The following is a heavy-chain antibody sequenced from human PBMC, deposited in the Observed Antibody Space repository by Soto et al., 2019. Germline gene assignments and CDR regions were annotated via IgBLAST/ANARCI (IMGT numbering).Heavy chain of an antibody. CDR1: GFTFTSSA. CDR2: IVVGSGNT. Sequence: GASVKVSCKASGFTFTSSAVQWVRQARGQRLEWIGWIVVGSGNTNYAQKFQERVTITRDMSTSTAYMELSSLRSEDTAVYYCAAEPYYDFWSGSYGMDVWGQGTTVTVSS. CDR3: AAEPYYDFWSGSYGMDV. V-gene: IGHV1-58*01. J-gene: IGHJ6*02. D-gene: IGHD3-3*01.